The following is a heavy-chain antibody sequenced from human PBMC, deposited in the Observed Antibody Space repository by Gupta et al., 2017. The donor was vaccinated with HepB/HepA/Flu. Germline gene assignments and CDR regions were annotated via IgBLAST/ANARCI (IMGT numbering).Heavy chain of an antibody. V-gene: IGHV3-30*18. J-gene: IGHJ6*03. CDR1: GLTFSSYA. CDR3: AKDSAYCSSIRCSTYYKYMDV. D-gene: IGHD2-2*01. Sequence: QVQLVESGGGAVQPGRSLRLSCAASGLTFSSYAMHWVRQAPGKGLEWVAVISYDGSNKYYIDSVKGRFTISRDNSKNTLYLQMNSLRAEDTAVYYCAKDSAYCSSIRCSTYYKYMDVWGKGITVTVSS. CDR2: ISYDGSNK.